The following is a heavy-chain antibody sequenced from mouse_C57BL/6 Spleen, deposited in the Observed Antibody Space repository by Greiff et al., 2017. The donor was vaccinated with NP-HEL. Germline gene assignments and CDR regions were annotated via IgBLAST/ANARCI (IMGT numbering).Heavy chain of an antibody. CDR2: IYPRSGNT. CDR1: GYTFTSYG. J-gene: IGHJ4*01. CDR3: AKIYYDYDAAGYAMDY. V-gene: IGHV1-81*01. D-gene: IGHD2-4*01. Sequence: VQLQQSGAELARPGASVKLSCKASGYTFTSYGISWVKQRTGQGLEWIGEIYPRSGNTYYNEKFKGKATLTADKSSSTAYMELRSLTSEDSAVYFCAKIYYDYDAAGYAMDYWGQGTSVTVSS.